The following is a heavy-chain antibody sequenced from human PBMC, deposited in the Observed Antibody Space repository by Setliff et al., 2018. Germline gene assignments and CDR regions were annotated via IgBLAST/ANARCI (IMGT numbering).Heavy chain of an antibody. CDR3: GRDVFDFRTGQGGP. V-gene: IGHV3-74*01. D-gene: IGHD3-3*01. J-gene: IGHJ5*02. Sequence: GGSLRLSCAASGFTFSNYWMYWVRQVPGKGLVWVSRINGVGTITHYADSVKGRFTISRDNDKKTLYLQMNSLRGEDTAVYYCGRDVFDFRTGQGGPWGQGTLVTVSS. CDR1: GFTFSNYW. CDR2: INGVGTIT.